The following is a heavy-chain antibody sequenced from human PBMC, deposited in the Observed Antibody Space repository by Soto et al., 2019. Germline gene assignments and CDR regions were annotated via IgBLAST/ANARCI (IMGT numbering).Heavy chain of an antibody. CDR2: ISSSGSTI. J-gene: IGHJ4*02. CDR3: ARSYSGSWYLDY. D-gene: IGHD1-26*01. CDR1: GFTFSSYE. V-gene: IGHV3-48*03. Sequence: GGSLRLSCAASGFTFSSYEMNWVRQAPGKGLEWVSYISSSGSTIYYADSVKGRFTISRDNAKNSLYLQMNSLRAEDTAVYYCARSYSGSWYLDYWGQGTLVTVSS.